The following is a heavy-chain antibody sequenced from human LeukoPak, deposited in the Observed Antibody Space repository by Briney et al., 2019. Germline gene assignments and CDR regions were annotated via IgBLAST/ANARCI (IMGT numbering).Heavy chain of an antibody. CDR2: INLDGSGK. Sequence: GGSLRLSCAASGFTFSSYWMTWVRQAPEKGLEWVAQINLDGSGKNHVDSVKGRFTISRDNAKNSLFLQMSSLRAEDTAVYYCARGPRGSLFISMVRGAPDYWGQGTLVTVSS. CDR3: ARGPRGSLFISMVRGAPDY. D-gene: IGHD3-10*01. V-gene: IGHV3-7*01. CDR1: GFTFSSYW. J-gene: IGHJ4*02.